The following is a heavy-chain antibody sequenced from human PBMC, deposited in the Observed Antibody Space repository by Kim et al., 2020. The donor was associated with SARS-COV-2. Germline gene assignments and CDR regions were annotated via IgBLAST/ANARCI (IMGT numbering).Heavy chain of an antibody. J-gene: IGHJ4*02. CDR2: GRNT. D-gene: IGHD5-12*01. CDR3: ISSSRGRLK. V-gene: IGHV3-74*01. Sequence: GRNTDYADSVKARLTISRVNAKNTLYLQMNSLRAEDTALYYCISSSRGRLKWGQGTLVTVSS.